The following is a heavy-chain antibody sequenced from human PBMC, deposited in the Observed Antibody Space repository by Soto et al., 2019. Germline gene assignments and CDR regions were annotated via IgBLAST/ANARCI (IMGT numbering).Heavy chain of an antibody. V-gene: IGHV3-64*01. CDR1: GFTFSSYA. CDR3: ARGPGYYFDY. J-gene: IGHJ4*02. Sequence: PGGSLRLSCAASGFTFSSYATHWVRQAPGKGLEYVSAISSNGGSTYYANSVKGRFTISRDNSKNTLYLQMGSLRAEDMAVYYCARGPGYYFDYWGQGTLVTLL. CDR2: ISSNGGST.